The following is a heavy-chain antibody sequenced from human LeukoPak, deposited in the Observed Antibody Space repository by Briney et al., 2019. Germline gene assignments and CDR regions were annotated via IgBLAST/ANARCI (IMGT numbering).Heavy chain of an antibody. CDR2: IYPGDSDT. V-gene: IGHV5-51*01. D-gene: IGHD1-26*01. CDR3: AXXXXGGTYDYWYFDL. CDR1: GYSFTNYW. Sequence: GESLKISCKGSGYSFTNYWIGWVRQMPGKGLEWVAIIYPGDSDTRYSPSFQGQVTISADKSISTAYLQWSSLKASDTAIYYCAXXXXGGTYDYWYFDLWGRGTLVTVSS. J-gene: IGHJ2*01.